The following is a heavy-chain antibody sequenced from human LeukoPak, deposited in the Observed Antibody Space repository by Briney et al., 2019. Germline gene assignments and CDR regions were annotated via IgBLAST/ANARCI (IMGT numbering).Heavy chain of an antibody. V-gene: IGHV3-7*01. CDR2: IKQDGSEK. D-gene: IGHD2-2*02. CDR1: GFTFSSYW. Sequence: GGSLRLSCAASGFTFSSYWMSWVRQAPGKGLEWVANIKQDGSEKYYVDSVKGRFTISRDNAKNSLYLQMNSLRAEDTAVYYCARGGGDCSSTSCYRFNWGQGTLVTVSS. CDR3: ARGGGDCSSTSCYRFN. J-gene: IGHJ4*02.